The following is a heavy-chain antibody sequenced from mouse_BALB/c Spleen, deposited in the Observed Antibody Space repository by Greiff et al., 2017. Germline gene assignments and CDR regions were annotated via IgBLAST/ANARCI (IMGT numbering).Heavy chain of an antibody. V-gene: IGHV1-69*02. Sequence: QVQLQQPGAELVRPGASVKLSCKASGYTFTSYWINWVKQRPGQGLEWIGKIYPSDSYTNYNQKFKDKATLTVDKSSSTAYMQLSSPTSEDSAVYYCTRKGNYVYYFDYWGQGTTLTVSS. J-gene: IGHJ2*01. CDR1: GYTFTSYW. D-gene: IGHD2-1*01. CDR2: IYPSDSYT. CDR3: TRKGNYVYYFDY.